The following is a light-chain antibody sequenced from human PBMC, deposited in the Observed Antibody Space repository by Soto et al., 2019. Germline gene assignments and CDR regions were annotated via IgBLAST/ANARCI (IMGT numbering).Light chain of an antibody. V-gene: IGLV2-14*01. CDR3: SSYTSSSTLGGV. CDR2: DVS. CDR1: SSDVGGSNY. Sequence: QSALPQPASVSGSPGQSITISCTGTSSDVGGSNYVSWYQQHPGKAPNLMIYDVSNRPSGVSNRFSGSKSGNTASLTISGLQAEDEADYYCSSYTSSSTLGGVFGTGTKVTVL. J-gene: IGLJ1*01.